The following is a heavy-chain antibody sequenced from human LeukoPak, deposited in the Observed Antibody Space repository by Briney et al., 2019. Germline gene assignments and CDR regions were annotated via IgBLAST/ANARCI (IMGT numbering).Heavy chain of an antibody. CDR2: INRGGDT. D-gene: IGHD2-2*01. CDR1: GGSFSGHY. V-gene: IGHV4-34*01. J-gene: IGHJ6*02. CDR3: ATCSSTSCLRGMDV. Sequence: PSETLSLTCAVYGGSFSGHYWSWIRQPPGQGLEWIGEINRGGDTDYSPSLKSRVTISLDTSKNQFSLKVSSVTAADTAVYYCATCSSTSCLRGMDVWGQGTTVTVS.